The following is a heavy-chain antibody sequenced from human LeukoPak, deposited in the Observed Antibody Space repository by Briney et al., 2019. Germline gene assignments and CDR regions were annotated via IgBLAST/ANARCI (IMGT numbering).Heavy chain of an antibody. V-gene: IGHV4-59*01. CDR1: GGSISSYY. CDR2: IYYSGST. D-gene: IGHD5-18*01. Sequence: PSETLSLTCTVSGGSISSYYWSWIRQPPGKGLEWIGYIYYSGSTNYNPSLKSRVTISVDTSKNQFSLKLSSVTAADTAVYYCARDGGTAMASYDYWGQGTLVTVSS. CDR3: ARDGGTAMASYDY. J-gene: IGHJ4*02.